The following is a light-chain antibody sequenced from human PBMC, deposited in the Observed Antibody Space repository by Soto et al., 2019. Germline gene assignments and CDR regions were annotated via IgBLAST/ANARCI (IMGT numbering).Light chain of an antibody. V-gene: IGKV3-11*01. J-gene: IGKJ5*01. CDR1: QSVSHY. CDR3: QQRSNWPPIT. CDR2: DAS. Sequence: EIVLTQSPPTLSLSPGERATLSCRASQSVSHYLAWYQQKPGQAPRLLIYDASNRATGIPARFSGSGSGTDFAVTISSLEPADFAVYYCQQRSNWPPITFGQGKRLEIK.